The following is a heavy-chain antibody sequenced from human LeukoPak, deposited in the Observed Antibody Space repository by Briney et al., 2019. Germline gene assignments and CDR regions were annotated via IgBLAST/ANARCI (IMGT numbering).Heavy chain of an antibody. CDR2: IYYSGST. CDR1: GGSISSYY. V-gene: IGHV4-59*08. CDR3: ARRTGGGYDIKFDY. Sequence: SETLSLTCTVSGGSISSYYWSWIRQPPGKGLEWIGYIYYSGSTNYNPSLKSRVTISVDTSKNQFSLKLSSVTAADTAVYYCARRTGGGYDIKFDYWGQGTLVTVSS. J-gene: IGHJ4*02. D-gene: IGHD5-12*01.